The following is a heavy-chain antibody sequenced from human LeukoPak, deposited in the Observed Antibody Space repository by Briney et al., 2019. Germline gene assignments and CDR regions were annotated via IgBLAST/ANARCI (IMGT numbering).Heavy chain of an antibody. CDR3: AKRANVLLWFGESGHYMDV. J-gene: IGHJ6*03. CDR2: IRHDGSNK. Sequence: HSGGSLRLSCAASGFPFSSYAMHWVRQAPGKGLEWVAFIRHDGSNKYHSNSVQGRFTISRDNSRNTLYLQLNSLRPEDTAVYYCAKRANVLLWFGESGHYMDVWGKGTTVTVSS. V-gene: IGHV3-30*02. CDR1: GFPFSSYA. D-gene: IGHD3-10*01.